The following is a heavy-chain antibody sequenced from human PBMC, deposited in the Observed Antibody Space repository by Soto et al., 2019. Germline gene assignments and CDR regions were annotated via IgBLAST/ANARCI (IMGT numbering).Heavy chain of an antibody. CDR2: ISYDGSNK. V-gene: IGHV3-30*18. D-gene: IGHD6-19*01. Sequence: PGGSLRLSCVASGFTFSSYGIHWVRQAPGKGLEWVAVISYDGSNKYYADSVKGRFTISRDNSKDTLYLQMDSLRPEDTAVYYCAKEVAVAGDFDYWGQGTLVTVSS. CDR1: GFTFSSYG. J-gene: IGHJ4*02. CDR3: AKEVAVAGDFDY.